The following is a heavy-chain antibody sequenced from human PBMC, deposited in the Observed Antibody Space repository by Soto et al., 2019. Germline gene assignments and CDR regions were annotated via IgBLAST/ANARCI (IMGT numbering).Heavy chain of an antibody. D-gene: IGHD3-10*01. V-gene: IGHV3-23*01. J-gene: IGHJ6*02. CDR3: VEGLSESHYYYYGIDV. Sequence: EVQLLESGGGLVQPGGSLRLSCAASGFTFSTYAMTWVRQAPGKGLKWVSALSASGATTYHADSVKGRFTISRDNSENTLYVQINSVRAEDTAVYYSVEGLSESHYYYYGIDVWGQGTTVTVSS. CDR1: GFTFSTYA. CDR2: LSASGATT.